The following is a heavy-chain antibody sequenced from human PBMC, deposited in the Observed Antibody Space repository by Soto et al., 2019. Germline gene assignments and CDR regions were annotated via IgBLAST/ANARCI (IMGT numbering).Heavy chain of an antibody. CDR2: INHSGST. J-gene: IGHJ4*02. D-gene: IGHD3-22*01. CDR1: GGSFSGYY. V-gene: IGHV4-34*01. CDR3: ARGGYSYHSSGRIRFDY. Sequence: PSETLSLTCAVYGGSFSGYYWSWIRQPPGKGLEWIGEINHSGSTNYNPSLKSRVTISVDTSKNQFSLKLSSVTAADTAVYYCARGGYSYHSSGRIRFDYWGQGTLVTVSS.